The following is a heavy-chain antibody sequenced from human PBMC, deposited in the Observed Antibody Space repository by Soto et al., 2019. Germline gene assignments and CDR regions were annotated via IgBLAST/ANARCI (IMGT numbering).Heavy chain of an antibody. CDR1: GFAFNRYG. Sequence: GRSLRLSCAASGFAFNRYGMSLVRQAPGKGLEWGSSISGSGDSTYYADCVKGRFAISRDSSNNTLYLQMNNLRADDTALYFCVNLRPEQLDLEPRGVGALVTFCS. CDR2: ISGSGDST. D-gene: IGHD1-1*01. J-gene: IGHJ5*02. CDR3: VNLRPEQLDLEP. V-gene: IGHV3-23*01.